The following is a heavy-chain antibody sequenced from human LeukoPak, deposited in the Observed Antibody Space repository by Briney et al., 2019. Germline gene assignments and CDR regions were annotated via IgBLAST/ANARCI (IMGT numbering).Heavy chain of an antibody. V-gene: IGHV1-18*01. CDR3: ARALWMSSSPDAFDI. CDR2: ISAYNGNT. CDR1: GYTFTSYG. Sequence: GASVKVSCKASGYTFTSYGISWVRQAPGQGLEWMGWISAYNGNTNYAQKLQGRVTMTTDTSTSTAYMELRSLRSDDTAVYYCARALWMSSSPDAFDIWGQGTMVTVSS. J-gene: IGHJ3*02. D-gene: IGHD6-13*01.